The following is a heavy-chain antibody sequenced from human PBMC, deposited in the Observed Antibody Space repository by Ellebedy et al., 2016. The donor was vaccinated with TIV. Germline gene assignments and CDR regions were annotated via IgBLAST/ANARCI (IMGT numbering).Heavy chain of an antibody. CDR3: ARHELGSNAAFDY. CDR1: GYSFTLFW. J-gene: IGHJ4*02. CDR2: IDPSDPSGSYT. V-gene: IGHV5-10-1*01. Sequence: GESLTISXKGSGYSFTLFWISWVRQMPGKGLEWMGRIDPSDPSGSYTTYSPSFQGHVTISFDNSITTAYLQWSSLKASDTAMYFCARHELGSNAAFDYWGQGTLVTVSS. D-gene: IGHD7-27*01.